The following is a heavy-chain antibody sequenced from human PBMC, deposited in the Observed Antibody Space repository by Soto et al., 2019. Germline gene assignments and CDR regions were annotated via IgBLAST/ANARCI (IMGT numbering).Heavy chain of an antibody. V-gene: IGHV3-30*18. J-gene: IGHJ6*02. Sequence: GGSLRLSCAASGFTFSSYGMHWVRQAPGKGLEWVAVISYDGSNKYYADSVKGRFTISRDNSKNTLYLQMNSLRAEDTAVYYCAKGGDFWSGRNYYYGMDVWGQGTTVTVSS. CDR1: GFTFSSYG. CDR3: AKGGDFWSGRNYYYGMDV. CDR2: ISYDGSNK. D-gene: IGHD3-3*01.